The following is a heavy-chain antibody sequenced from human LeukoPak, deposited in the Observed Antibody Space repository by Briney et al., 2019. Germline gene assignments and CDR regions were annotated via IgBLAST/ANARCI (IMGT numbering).Heavy chain of an antibody. CDR3: ARIGGIGGDYFDY. J-gene: IGHJ4*02. D-gene: IGHD1-26*01. CDR1: GGSISSGSYY. CDR2: IYTSGST. V-gene: IGHV4-61*02. Sequence: PSQTLSLTCTVSGGSISSGSYYWSWIRQPARKGLEWIGRIYTSGSTNYNPSLKSRVTISVDTSKNQFSLKLSSVTAADTAVYYCARIGGIGGDYFDYWGQGTLVTVSS.